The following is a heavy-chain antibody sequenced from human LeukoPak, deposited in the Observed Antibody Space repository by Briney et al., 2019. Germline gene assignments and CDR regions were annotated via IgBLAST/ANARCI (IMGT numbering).Heavy chain of an antibody. D-gene: IGHD4-17*01. CDR1: GFTFSSYG. CDR2: IRYDGSNK. J-gene: IGHJ4*02. V-gene: IGHV3-30*02. CDR3: AKSPDDYGDLYFDY. Sequence: PGGSLRLSCAASGFTFSSYGMHWVRQAPGKGLERVAFIRYDGSNKYYADSVKGRFTISRDNSKNTLYLQMNSLRAEDTAVYYCAKSPDDYGDLYFDYWGQGTLVTVSS.